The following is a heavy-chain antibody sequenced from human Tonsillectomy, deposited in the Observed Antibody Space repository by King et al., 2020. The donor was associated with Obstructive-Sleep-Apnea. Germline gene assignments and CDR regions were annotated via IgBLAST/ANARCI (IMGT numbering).Heavy chain of an antibody. CDR2: IYYSGST. V-gene: IGHV4-59*08. CDR3: ARHDGSGPPDY. CDR1: GGSISSYY. Sequence: QLQESGPGLVKPSETLSLTCTVSGGSISSYYWSWIRQPPGKGLEWIGYIYYSGSTKYIPSLKSRVTISVDTSKNQFSLKLTSVTAADTAVYYCARHDGSGPPDYWGQGTLVTVSS. J-gene: IGHJ4*02.